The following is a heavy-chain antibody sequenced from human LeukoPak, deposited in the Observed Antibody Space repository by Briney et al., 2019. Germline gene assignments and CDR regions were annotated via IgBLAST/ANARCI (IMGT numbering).Heavy chain of an antibody. V-gene: IGHV3-30*02. D-gene: IGHD3-10*01. CDR1: GFTFSSYG. CDR2: IRYDGSNK. J-gene: IGHJ4*02. CDR3: AKDSLWFGASFGFDY. Sequence: GGSLRLSCAASGFTFSSYGMHWVRQAPGKGLEWVAFIRYDGSNKYYADSVKGRFTISRDNSKNTLYLQMNSLRAEDTAVSYCAKDSLWFGASFGFDYWGQGTLVTVSS.